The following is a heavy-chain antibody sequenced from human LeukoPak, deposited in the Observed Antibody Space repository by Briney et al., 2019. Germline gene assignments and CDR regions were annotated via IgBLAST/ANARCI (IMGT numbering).Heavy chain of an antibody. J-gene: IGHJ6*03. D-gene: IGHD5-18*01. Sequence: GSSVKVSCTASGGTFSNYAVSWVRQAPGQGLEWMGGIIPIFGTTNYAQSFQGRVTITADKSTSTAYMELSSLKSEDTAVYYCARTYSYRHTDSYYYYMDVWGQGTTVTVSS. CDR2: IIPIFGTT. V-gene: IGHV1-69*06. CDR3: ARTYSYRHTDSYYYYMDV. CDR1: GGTFSNYA.